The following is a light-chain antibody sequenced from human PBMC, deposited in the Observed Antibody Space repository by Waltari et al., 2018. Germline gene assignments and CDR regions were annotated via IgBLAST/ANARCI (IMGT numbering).Light chain of an antibody. Sequence: DIQMTQSPSSLSASVGDRVTITCQASQDIRKNLNWFQQKPGKAPQVLIFDASNSQAAVPSSFSGIGSGTDFPFPICRPQPEVIETSFCKHCANPPLPSGGGTRVENK. CDR1: QDIRKN. J-gene: IGKJ4*01. V-gene: IGKV1-33*01. CDR3: KHCANPPLP. CDR2: DAS.